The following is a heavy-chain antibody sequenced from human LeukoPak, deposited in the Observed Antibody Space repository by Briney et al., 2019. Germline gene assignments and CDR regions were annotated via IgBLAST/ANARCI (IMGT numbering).Heavy chain of an antibody. CDR1: GFTFSGYW. J-gene: IGHJ4*02. D-gene: IGHD1-26*01. CDR2: ITTDGSST. CDR3: ARDDGSYYV. V-gene: IGHV3-74*01. Sequence: GGSLRLSCAASGFTFSGYWMHWVRQAPGKGLVWVSHITTDGSSTTYADSVKGRFTISRDNAKNTLYLQMNSLRAEDTAVYYCARDDGSYYVWGQGALVTVSS.